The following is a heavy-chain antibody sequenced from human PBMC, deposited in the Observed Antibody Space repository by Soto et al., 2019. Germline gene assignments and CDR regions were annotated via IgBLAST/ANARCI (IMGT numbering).Heavy chain of an antibody. CDR1: GFNVDSFE. CDR2: MSSGGSAI. CDR3: ARDFGPTSGYHFYSMDV. Sequence: VQLLESGGGLVQPGESLRLSCAASGFNVDSFEMSWVRQPQGKGLQWLSSMSSGGSAIHYADSVKGRFTISRDSANNTLYLQINTLRAEDTAVYYCARDFGPTSGYHFYSMDVWGQGTTVTVSS. J-gene: IGHJ6*02. D-gene: IGHD3-22*01. V-gene: IGHV3-48*03.